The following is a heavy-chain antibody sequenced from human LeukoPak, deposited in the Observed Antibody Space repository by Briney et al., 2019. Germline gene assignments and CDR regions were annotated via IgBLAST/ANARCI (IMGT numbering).Heavy chain of an antibody. J-gene: IGHJ6*02. CDR1: GFTFSSYE. Sequence: GGSLRLSCAASGFTFSSYEMNWVRQAPGKGLEWVSYISSSGSTIYYADSMKGRFTISRDNAKNSLYLQMNSLRAEDTAVYYCARYSSEGSGWYGGYYYYGMDVWGQGTTVTVSS. D-gene: IGHD6-19*01. CDR2: ISSSGSTI. CDR3: ARYSSEGSGWYGGYYYYGMDV. V-gene: IGHV3-48*03.